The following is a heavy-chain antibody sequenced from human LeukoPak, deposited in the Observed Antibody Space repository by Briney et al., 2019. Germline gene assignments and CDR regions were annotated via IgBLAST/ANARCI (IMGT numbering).Heavy chain of an antibody. CDR2: MNPNSGNT. CDR3: ARVSSSWYWALNY. Sequence: ASVKVSCKASGYTFTSYDINWVRQATGQGLEWRGWMNPNSGNTGYAQKFQGRVTMTRNTSISTAYMELSSLRSEDTAVYYCARVSSSWYWALNYWGQGTLVTVSS. J-gene: IGHJ4*02. V-gene: IGHV1-8*01. D-gene: IGHD6-13*01. CDR1: GYTFTSYD.